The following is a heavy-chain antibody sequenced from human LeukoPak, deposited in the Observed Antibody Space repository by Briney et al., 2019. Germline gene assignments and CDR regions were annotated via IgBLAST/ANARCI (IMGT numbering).Heavy chain of an antibody. V-gene: IGHV5-51*01. CDR2: IYPADSDT. J-gene: IGHJ4*02. Sequence: GESLKISCQVSGYIFTNYWIGWVRQIPGKGLESMGIIYPADSDTTYSPSFEGQVTISADKSIDIVYLQWSSLKASDTATYYCARQSRDGSKTRGYYFDSWGQGTLVTVSS. D-gene: IGHD3-10*01. CDR1: GYIFTNYW. CDR3: ARQSRDGSKTRGYYFDS.